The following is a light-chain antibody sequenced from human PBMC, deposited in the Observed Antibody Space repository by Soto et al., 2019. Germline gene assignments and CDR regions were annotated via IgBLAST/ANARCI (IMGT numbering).Light chain of an antibody. Sequence: NFMLTQPHSVSESPGKTVIISCTRSSGRIASNYVQWYQQRPGGAPTTVIYEDNLRPSGVPDRFSGSIDSSSNSASLTISGLKTEDEADYYCQSYDSSNPVVFGGGTKLTVL. CDR1: SGRIASNY. V-gene: IGLV6-57*04. CDR3: QSYDSSNPVV. CDR2: EDN. J-gene: IGLJ2*01.